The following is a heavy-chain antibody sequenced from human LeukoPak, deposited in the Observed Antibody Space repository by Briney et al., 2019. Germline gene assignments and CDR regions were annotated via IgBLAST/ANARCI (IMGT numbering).Heavy chain of an antibody. CDR2: INPNTGDT. CDR3: ASYPSSSPPFDY. CDR1: GYTFTGYY. Sequence: ASVKVSCKASGYTFTGYYTHWVRQAPGQGFEWMGWINPNTGDTNYAQKFQGRVTMTRDTTISAAFMELTRLTSDDTAVYYCASYPSSSPPFDYWGQGTLVTVSS. V-gene: IGHV1-2*02. D-gene: IGHD6-6*01. J-gene: IGHJ4*02.